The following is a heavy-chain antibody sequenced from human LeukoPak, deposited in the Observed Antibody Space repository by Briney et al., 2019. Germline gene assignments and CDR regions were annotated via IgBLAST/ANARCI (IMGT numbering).Heavy chain of an antibody. CDR1: GFTFSRYW. Sequence: GSLRLSCAASGFTFSRYWMHWVRQAPGKGLVWVSRINGDGSTTSYADSVKGGFTISRDNAKNTLYLQMNSLRAEDTAVYYCATGNYYDSRGYYTFGHWGQGTLVTVSS. V-gene: IGHV3-74*01. J-gene: IGHJ1*01. CDR2: INGDGSTT. CDR3: ATGNYYDSRGYYTFGH. D-gene: IGHD3-22*01.